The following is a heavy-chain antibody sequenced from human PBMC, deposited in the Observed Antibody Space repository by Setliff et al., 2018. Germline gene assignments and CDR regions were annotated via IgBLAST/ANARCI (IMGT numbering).Heavy chain of an antibody. D-gene: IGHD3-22*01. J-gene: IGHJ4*02. CDR3: ARDRSGAGDYYDSSGYYDY. CDR2: ISAYNGNT. CDR1: GYTFTSYG. Sequence: ASVKFSCKASGYTFTSYGISWVRQAPGQGLEWMGWISAYNGNTNYAQKLQGRVTMTTDTSTSTAYMELRSLRSDDTAVYYCARDRSGAGDYYDSSGYYDYWGQGTLVTVSS. V-gene: IGHV1-18*01.